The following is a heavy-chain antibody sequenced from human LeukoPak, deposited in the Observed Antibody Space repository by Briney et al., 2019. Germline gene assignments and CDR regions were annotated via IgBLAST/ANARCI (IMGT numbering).Heavy chain of an antibody. D-gene: IGHD6-19*01. CDR2: INHSGST. CDR3: ARGPYSGWYYSFDY. Sequence: SETLSLTCAVYGGSFSGYYWSWIRQPPGKGLEWIGEINHSGSTNYNPSLKSRVTISVDTSKNQFSLKLSSVTAADTAVYYCARGPYSGWYYSFDYWGQGTLVTVSS. J-gene: IGHJ4*02. V-gene: IGHV4-34*01. CDR1: GGSFSGYY.